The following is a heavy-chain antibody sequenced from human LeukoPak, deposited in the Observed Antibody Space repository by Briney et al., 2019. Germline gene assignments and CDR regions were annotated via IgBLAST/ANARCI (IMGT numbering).Heavy chain of an antibody. CDR1: GFTFSTYA. V-gene: IGHV3-23*01. D-gene: IGHD5-12*01. CDR3: VRKALGYRLGYGDY. Sequence: GGSLRLSCAASGFTFSTYAMSWVRQAPGKGLEWVSAISANGGSPFYADSGKGRFTVSRDSSKTPLYLQMNSLRAEDTAVYFCVRKALGYRLGYGDYWGQGALVTASS. CDR2: ISANGGSP. J-gene: IGHJ4*02.